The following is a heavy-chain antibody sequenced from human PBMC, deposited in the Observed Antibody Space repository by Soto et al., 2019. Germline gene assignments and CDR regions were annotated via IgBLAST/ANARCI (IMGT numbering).Heavy chain of an antibody. Sequence: GSLRLSCAASGFTFSSYAMSWVRQAPGKGLEWVSAISGSGGSTYYADSVKGRFTISRDNSKNTLYLQMNSLRAEDTAVYYCAKDHSWYDFWSGQLDDWGQGTLVTVSS. CDR1: GFTFSSYA. J-gene: IGHJ4*02. CDR3: AKDHSWYDFWSGQLDD. V-gene: IGHV3-23*01. D-gene: IGHD3-3*01. CDR2: ISGSGGST.